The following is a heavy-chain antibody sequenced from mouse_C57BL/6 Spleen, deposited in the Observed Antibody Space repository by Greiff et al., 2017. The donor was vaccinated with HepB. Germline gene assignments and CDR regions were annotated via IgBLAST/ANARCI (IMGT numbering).Heavy chain of an antibody. V-gene: IGHV10-1*01. J-gene: IGHJ2*01. D-gene: IGHD4-1*01. CDR1: GFSFNTYA. CDR2: IRSKSNNYAT. Sequence: EVQLVESGGGLVQPKGSLKLSCAASGFSFNTYAMNWVRQAPGKGLEWVARIRSKSNNYATYYADSVKDRFTISRDDSESMLYLQMNNLKTEDTAMYYCVRQGANWGYFDYWGQGTTLTVSS. CDR3: VRQGANWGYFDY.